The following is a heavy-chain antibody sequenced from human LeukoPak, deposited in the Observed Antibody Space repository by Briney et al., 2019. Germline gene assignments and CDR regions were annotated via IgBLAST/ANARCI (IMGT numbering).Heavy chain of an antibody. CDR3: AKDIGGDYYYYMDV. J-gene: IGHJ6*03. CDR1: GFTFSSYA. D-gene: IGHD1-26*01. CDR2: ISGSGGST. Sequence: GGSLRLSCAASGFTFSSYAMSWVRQAPGKRLEWVSAISGSGGSTYYADSVKGRFTISRDNSKNTLYLQMNSLRAEDTAVYYCAKDIGGDYYYYMDVWGKGTTVTVSS. V-gene: IGHV3-23*01.